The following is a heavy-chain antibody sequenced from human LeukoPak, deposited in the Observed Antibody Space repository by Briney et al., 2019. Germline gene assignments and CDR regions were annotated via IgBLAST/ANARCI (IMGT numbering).Heavy chain of an antibody. CDR2: ISGSGGST. Sequence: GGSLRLSCAASGFTFSSYAMSWVRQAPGKVLEWVSAISGSGGSTYYADSVKGRFTISRDNSKNTLYLQMNSLRAEDTAVYYCAKGPPYYDILTGYYPDYWGQGTLVTVSS. CDR1: GFTFSSYA. CDR3: AKGPPYYDILTGYYPDY. V-gene: IGHV3-23*01. J-gene: IGHJ4*02. D-gene: IGHD3-9*01.